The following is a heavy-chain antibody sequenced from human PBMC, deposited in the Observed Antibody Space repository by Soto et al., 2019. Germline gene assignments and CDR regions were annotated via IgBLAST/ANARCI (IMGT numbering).Heavy chain of an antibody. J-gene: IGHJ4*02. CDR1: GGSISSYY. CDR3: ARGLLRYDILTGYYINFAFDY. V-gene: IGHV4-59*01. CDR2: IYYSGST. Sequence: PSETLSLTCTVSGGSISSYYWSWIRQPPGKGLEWIGYIYYSGSTNYNPSLKSRVTISVDTSKNQFSLKLSSVTAADTAVYYCARGLLRYDILTGYYINFAFDYWGQGTLVTVSS. D-gene: IGHD3-9*01.